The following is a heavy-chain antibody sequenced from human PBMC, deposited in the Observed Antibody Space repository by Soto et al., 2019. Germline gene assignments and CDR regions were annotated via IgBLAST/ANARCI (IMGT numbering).Heavy chain of an antibody. Sequence: PSETLSLTCTVSGGSINTYDWSWIRQPPGKGLEWIGYIYNSGSTNYNPSLKSRVTISIDTSKNQFSLKLSSVTAADTAVYYCARDWRFGEGNNWFDPWGQGTLVTVSS. CDR2: IYNSGST. V-gene: IGHV4-59*01. CDR3: ARDWRFGEGNNWFDP. J-gene: IGHJ5*02. D-gene: IGHD3-10*01. CDR1: GGSINTYD.